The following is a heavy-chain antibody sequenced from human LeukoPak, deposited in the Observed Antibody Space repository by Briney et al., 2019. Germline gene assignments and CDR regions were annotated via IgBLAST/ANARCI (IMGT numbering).Heavy chain of an antibody. CDR3: ARYHADSVDGFDP. D-gene: IGHD4-17*01. CDR2: IYTGGST. Sequence: SPSPSSAASGLTFSDHYMAGVRQAPGKSLERVSVIYTGGSTHYADSVKDRFTIFRDNSKSTLYLQMNSLTVEDTAVYYCARYHADSVDGFDPWGQGTQVTVSS. CDR1: GLTFSDHY. J-gene: IGHJ5*02. V-gene: IGHV3-66*01.